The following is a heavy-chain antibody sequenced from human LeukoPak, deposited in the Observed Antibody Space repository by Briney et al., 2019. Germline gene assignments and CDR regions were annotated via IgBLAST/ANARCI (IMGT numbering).Heavy chain of an antibody. Sequence: SETLSLTCTVSGYSISSGYYWGWIRQPPGKGLEWIGSIYHSGSTYYNPSLKSRVTISVDTSKNQFSLKLSSVTAADMAVYYYARDRGWRDILPGPKPYYYYYHIDVWGKGTTVTVSS. CDR1: GYSISSGYY. V-gene: IGHV4-38-2*02. J-gene: IGHJ6*03. D-gene: IGHD3-9*01. CDR2: IYHSGST. CDR3: ARDRGWRDILPGPKPYYYYYHIDV.